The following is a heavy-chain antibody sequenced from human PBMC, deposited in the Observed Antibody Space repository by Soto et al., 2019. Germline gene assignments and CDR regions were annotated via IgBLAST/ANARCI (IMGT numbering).Heavy chain of an antibody. Sequence: SLRLSCTASGFAFRSHAMQWVRQAPGKGLVWVAVISSDGATKYVAGSVKGRITICRDNFESTMSRQMDCLRPQDTELYYCARSSVHIAAAGRRALWG. J-gene: IGHJ2*01. V-gene: IGHV3-30*14. CDR3: ARSSVHIAAAGRRAL. CDR2: ISSDGATK. D-gene: IGHD6-13*01. CDR1: GFAFRSHA.